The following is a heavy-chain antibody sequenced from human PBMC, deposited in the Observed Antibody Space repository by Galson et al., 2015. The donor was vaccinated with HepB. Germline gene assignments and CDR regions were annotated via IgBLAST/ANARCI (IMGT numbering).Heavy chain of an antibody. Sequence: SLRLSCAASGFTCRNSWMNWVRQAPWKGLEWVANTKRDGTEKFSVDSVKGRFTTSRDNAKNSLYLQMNSLRAEDTAVYSCARDFRYCTSTNCPAFYFFDLWGRGTLVTVSS. CDR2: TKRDGTEK. CDR3: ARDFRYCTSTNCPAFYFFDL. D-gene: IGHD2-2*01. J-gene: IGHJ2*01. V-gene: IGHV3-7*01. CDR1: GFTCRNSW.